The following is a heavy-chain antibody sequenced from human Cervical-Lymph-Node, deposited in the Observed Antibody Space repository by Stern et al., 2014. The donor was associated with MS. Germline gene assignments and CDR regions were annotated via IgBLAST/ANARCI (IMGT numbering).Heavy chain of an antibody. V-gene: IGHV3-48*02. CDR1: GFSVRNFS. Sequence: VQLVESGGDLVQPWGSLRLSCAASGFSVRNFSINWGRQDPGKVLEWISSITSGGTPSYADSVQGRFTISRDNAKNSLYLNMNNLREEDTAVYHCATLDYWGQGTLVTVSS. J-gene: IGHJ4*02. CDR3: ATLDY. CDR2: ITSGGTP.